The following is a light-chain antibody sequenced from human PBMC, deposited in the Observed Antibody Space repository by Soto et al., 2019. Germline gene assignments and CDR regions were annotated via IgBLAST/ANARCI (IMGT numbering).Light chain of an antibody. CDR3: QQSYGTPIT. J-gene: IGKJ5*01. CDR1: QGISTF. CDR2: AAS. V-gene: IGKV1-39*01. Sequence: DIQMTQSPSSLSTSVGGRVTITCRASQGISTFLNWYQQKPGKAPRLLIYAASRLQSGVPARFSGSGSGTDFTLTITSLQPEDFATYYCQQSYGTPITFGQGTRLEIK.